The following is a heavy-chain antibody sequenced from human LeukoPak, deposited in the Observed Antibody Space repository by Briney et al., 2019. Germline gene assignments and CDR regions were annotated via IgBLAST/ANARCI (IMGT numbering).Heavy chain of an antibody. Sequence: SQTLSLTCAISGDSVASNSAAWNWIRQSPSRGLEWPGRTYYRSKWYNDYAVSVKSRITINPHTSKTQFSLQLNSVTPEDTAVYYCARERSDYYDSSGTTYYFDYWGQGTLVTVSS. CDR2: TYYRSKWYN. V-gene: IGHV6-1*01. CDR3: ARERSDYYDSSGTTYYFDY. J-gene: IGHJ4*02. D-gene: IGHD3-22*01. CDR1: GDSVASNSAA.